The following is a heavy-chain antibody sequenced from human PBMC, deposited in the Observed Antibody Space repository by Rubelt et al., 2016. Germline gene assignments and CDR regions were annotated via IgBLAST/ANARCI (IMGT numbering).Heavy chain of an antibody. Sequence: AQGLEWMGRMCPSDGSISYAEKFQGRVTMTRDTSTSTAYMELSSLRSDDTAVYYCARGRPMGSGSYVGDVWGQGTTVTVSS. J-gene: IGHJ6*02. CDR3: ARGRPMGSGSYVGDV. D-gene: IGHD3-10*01. V-gene: IGHV1/OR15-9*01. CDR2: MCPSDGSI.